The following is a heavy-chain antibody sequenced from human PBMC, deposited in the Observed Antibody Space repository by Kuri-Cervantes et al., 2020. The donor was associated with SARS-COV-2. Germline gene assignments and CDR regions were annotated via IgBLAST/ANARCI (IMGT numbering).Heavy chain of an antibody. V-gene: IGHV1-69*06. J-gene: IGHJ4*02. CDR1: GGTFSSYA. CDR2: IIPIFGTA. CDR3: ARHIPHCSGGSCYSLFDY. Sequence: SVKVSCKASGGTFSSYAISWVRQAPGQGLEWMGGIIPIFGTANYAQKFQGRVTITADKSTSTAYMELSSLKASDTAMYYCARHIPHCSGGSCYSLFDYWGQGTLVTVSS. D-gene: IGHD2-15*01.